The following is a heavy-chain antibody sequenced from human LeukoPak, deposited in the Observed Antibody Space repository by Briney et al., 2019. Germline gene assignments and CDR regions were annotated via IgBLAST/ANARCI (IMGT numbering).Heavy chain of an antibody. D-gene: IGHD1-14*01. V-gene: IGHV3-23*01. CDR2: ISLDGGAT. CDR3: ARRARPEWYFDL. CDR1: AFTFSDFA. J-gene: IGHJ2*01. Sequence: GGSLRLSCAASAFTFSDFAMTWVRRAPGKGLEWFSGISLDGGATYYADSVKGRFTISRDNSKNTLYLQMHSLRTEDTALYYCARRARPEWYFDLWGRGTLVTVSS.